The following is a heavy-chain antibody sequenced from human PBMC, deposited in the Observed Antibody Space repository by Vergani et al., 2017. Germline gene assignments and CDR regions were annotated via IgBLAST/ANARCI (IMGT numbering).Heavy chain of an antibody. Sequence: QVQLVQSGAEVKKPGSSVKVSCKTSGGSFSSYPISWVRQAPGQGLEWMGGIIPIFGTTNYTQKFHGRVSISADESTSTAYMELSSLRSDDTAVYYCARDHCISAGCYEYYYNGMDVWGQGTSVTVSS. V-gene: IGHV1-69*12. CDR2: IIPIFGTT. CDR1: GGSFSSYP. J-gene: IGHJ6*02. CDR3: ARDHCISAGCYEYYYNGMDV. D-gene: IGHD2-2*01.